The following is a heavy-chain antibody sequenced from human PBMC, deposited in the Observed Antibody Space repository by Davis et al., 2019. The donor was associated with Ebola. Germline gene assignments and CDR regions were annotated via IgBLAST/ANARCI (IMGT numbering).Heavy chain of an antibody. CDR3: ATHRGYSSGWYWFDP. CDR1: GGSISSSSYY. D-gene: IGHD6-19*01. CDR2: IYYSGST. V-gene: IGHV4-39*01. Sequence: MPSETLSLTCTVSGGSISSSSYYWGWIRQPPGKGLEWIGSIYYSGSTYYNPSLKRRVTISVDTSKNQFSLKLSSVTAADTAVYYCATHRGYSSGWYWFDPWGQGTLVTVSS. J-gene: IGHJ5*02.